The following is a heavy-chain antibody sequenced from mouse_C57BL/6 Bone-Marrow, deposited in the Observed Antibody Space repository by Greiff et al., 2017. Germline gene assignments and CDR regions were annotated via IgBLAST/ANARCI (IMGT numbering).Heavy chain of an antibody. J-gene: IGHJ2*01. CDR1: GYTFTSYW. CDR3: ARASNPSFDY. V-gene: IGHV1-69*01. CDR2: IDPSDSYT. D-gene: IGHD2-5*01. Sequence: QVQLQQPGAELVMPGASVKLSCKASGYTFTSYWMHWVKQRPGQGLEWIGEIDPSDSYTNYNQKFKGKSTLTVDKSSSTAYMQLSSLTSEDSAVYYCARASNPSFDYWGQGTTLTVSS.